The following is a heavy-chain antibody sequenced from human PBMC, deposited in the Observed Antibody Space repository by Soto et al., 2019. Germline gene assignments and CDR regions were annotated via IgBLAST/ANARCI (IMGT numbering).Heavy chain of an antibody. V-gene: IGHV3-23*01. Sequence: GSLRLSCAASGFTFSSYAMSWVRQAPGKGLEWVSAISGSGGSTYYADSVKGRFTISRDNSKNTLYLQMNSLRAEDTAVYYCAKAAPQYSGSYYGYFDYWGQGTLVTVSS. CDR3: AKAAPQYSGSYYGYFDY. CDR2: ISGSGGST. CDR1: GFTFSSYA. J-gene: IGHJ4*02. D-gene: IGHD1-26*01.